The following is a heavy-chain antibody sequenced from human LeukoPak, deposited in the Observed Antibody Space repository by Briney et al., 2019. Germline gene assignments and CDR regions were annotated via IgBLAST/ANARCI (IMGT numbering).Heavy chain of an antibody. Sequence: GGSLRLSCAASGFTFSSYSMNWLRPAPGHGLEWVSSISSSSSYIYYADSVKGRFTISRDNAKNSLYLQMNSLRAEDTAVYYCARARTLSGSYGTWGQGTMVTVSS. CDR1: GFTFSSYS. V-gene: IGHV3-21*01. CDR3: ARARTLSGSYGT. J-gene: IGHJ3*01. CDR2: ISSSSSYI. D-gene: IGHD1-26*01.